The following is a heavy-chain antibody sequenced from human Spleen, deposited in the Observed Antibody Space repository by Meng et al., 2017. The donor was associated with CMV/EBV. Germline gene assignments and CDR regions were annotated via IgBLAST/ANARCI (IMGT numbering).Heavy chain of an antibody. V-gene: IGHV5-51*01. CDR1: GYSFTNYW. J-gene: IGHJ6*02. CDR3: AKMMGYCNKINCYQVYGLDV. D-gene: IGHD2-2*01. CDR2: ISPGDSQV. Sequence: KVSCKVSGYSFTNYWLAWVRQMPGKGLEWMGSISPGDSQVRYSQSLQGQVTISADNSVSTAYLQWRSLKASDTAIYYCAKMMGYCNKINCYQVYGLDVWGQGTTVTVSS.